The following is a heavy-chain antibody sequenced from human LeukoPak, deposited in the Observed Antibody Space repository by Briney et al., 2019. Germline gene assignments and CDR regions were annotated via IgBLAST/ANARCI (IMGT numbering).Heavy chain of an antibody. V-gene: IGHV1-18*01. J-gene: IGHJ4*02. D-gene: IGHD3-10*02. CDR2: SSAYNGNM. CDR1: VYTFTNYG. Sequence: AAVNVTCKACVYTFTNYGSSGVGQATGQGRDWMGWSSAYNGNMKCAHNLQGKVTITPETSTSTAYTELRSVRSDETAVYYCARDLFVVAFDYWGQGTLVTVSS. CDR3: ARDLFVVAFDY.